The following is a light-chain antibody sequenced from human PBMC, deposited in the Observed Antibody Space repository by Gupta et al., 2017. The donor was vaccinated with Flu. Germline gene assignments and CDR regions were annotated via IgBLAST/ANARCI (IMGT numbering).Light chain of an antibody. V-gene: IGLV2-14*03. Sequence: QSALTQPASVSGSPGQSCTISCTGTSRDVGGYSYVSWYQQHPHTAPKLMFYDGANRPSGVSDRFSGSKSGNTASLTITGLQAEEEADYYCNSYTSSSTPYVFGTGTKVTVL. J-gene: IGLJ1*01. CDR3: NSYTSSSTPYV. CDR2: DGA. CDR1: SRDVGGYSY.